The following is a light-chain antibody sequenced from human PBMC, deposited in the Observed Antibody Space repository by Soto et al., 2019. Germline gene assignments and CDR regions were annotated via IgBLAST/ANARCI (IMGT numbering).Light chain of an antibody. J-gene: IGLJ1*01. CDR2: DVI. V-gene: IGLV2-14*03. CDR3: SSYSRSGNYV. CDR1: SSDIGGYTY. Sequence: QSALTQPASVSGSPGQSITISCTGTSSDIGGYTYVSWYQQHPGKAPELIIYDVINRPSGVSNRFSGSKSGNTASLTISGLQAEDEADYYCSSYSRSGNYVFGTGTKLTVL.